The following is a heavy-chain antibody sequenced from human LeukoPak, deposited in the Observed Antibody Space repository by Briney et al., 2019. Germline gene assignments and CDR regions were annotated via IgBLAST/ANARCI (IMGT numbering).Heavy chain of an antibody. CDR1: GYTFTSYG. V-gene: IGHV1-18*01. CDR3: ARDFGGGYSYGRFDP. CDR2: ISAYNGNT. D-gene: IGHD5-18*01. J-gene: IGHJ5*02. Sequence: ASVKVSCKASGYTFTSYGISWVRQTPGQGLEWMGWISAYNGNTNYAQKLQGRVTMTTDTSTSTAYMELRSLRSDDTAVYYCARDFGGGYSYGRFDPWGQGTLVTVSS.